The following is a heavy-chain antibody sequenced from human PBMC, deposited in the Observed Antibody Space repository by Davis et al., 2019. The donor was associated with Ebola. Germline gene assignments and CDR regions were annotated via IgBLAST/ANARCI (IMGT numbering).Heavy chain of an antibody. CDR1: GFTFSSYE. CDR3: ALILEWLSYPFDH. J-gene: IGHJ4*02. D-gene: IGHD3-3*01. V-gene: IGHV3-48*03. CDR2: ISSSFSTI. Sequence: GESLKISCAASGFTFSSYEMNWVRQAPGKGLEWLSYISSSFSTIYYADSVKGRFTISRDNSKNTLYLQMNSLRAEDTAGYYCALILEWLSYPFDHWGQGTLVTVSS.